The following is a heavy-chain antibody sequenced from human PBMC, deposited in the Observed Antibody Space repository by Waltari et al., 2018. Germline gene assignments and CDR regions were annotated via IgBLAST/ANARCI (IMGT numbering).Heavy chain of an antibody. J-gene: IGHJ4*02. CDR3: AINQY. V-gene: IGHV3-7*01. CDR1: GINFSNYW. CDR2: IQPDGSEK. Sequence: EVQLVESGGGLVQPGGSLRLSGVVSGINFSNYWMNWVRQAPGKGLEWVANIQPDGSEKYYVDSVKGRLTISRDNAKNSLFLQMNSLSVDDTGVYYCAINQYWGQGTLVTVSS.